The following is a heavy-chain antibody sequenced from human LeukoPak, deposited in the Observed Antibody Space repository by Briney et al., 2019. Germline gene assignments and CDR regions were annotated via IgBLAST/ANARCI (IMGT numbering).Heavy chain of an antibody. CDR2: IYSGGST. CDR1: GFTVSSNY. V-gene: IGHV3-53*01. J-gene: IGHJ6*02. CDR3: ARGLQQQQILGDYYYGMDV. Sequence: GGSLRLSCAASGFTVSSNYMSWVRQAPGKGLEWVSVIYSGGSTYFADSVKGRFTISRDNSNNTLYLQMNNLRTEDTAAYYCARGLQQQQILGDYYYGMDVWGQGTTVTVSS. D-gene: IGHD6-13*01.